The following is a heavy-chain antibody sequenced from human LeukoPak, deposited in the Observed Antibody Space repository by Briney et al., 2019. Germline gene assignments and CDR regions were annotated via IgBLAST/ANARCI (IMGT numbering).Heavy chain of an antibody. CDR2: IYYSGGT. D-gene: IGHD6-6*01. CDR1: GGSIRSSYYY. Sequence: SETLSLTCTVSGGSIRSSYYYWSWIRQPPGKGLEWIGYIYYSGGTNYNPSLKSRVTMSVDTSQNQFSLKLTSVTAADSAVYYCARSEYSSSSGGLPYYFDYWGQGTLVTVSS. V-gene: IGHV4-61*01. CDR3: ARSEYSSSSGGLPYYFDY. J-gene: IGHJ4*02.